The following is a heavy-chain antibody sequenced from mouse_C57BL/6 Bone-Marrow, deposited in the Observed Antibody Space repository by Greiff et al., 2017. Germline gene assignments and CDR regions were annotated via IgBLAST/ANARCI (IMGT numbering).Heavy chain of an antibody. J-gene: IGHJ1*03. Sequence: EVQGVESGAELVRPGASVKLSCTASGFNIKDDYMHWVKQRPEQGLEWIGWIDPENGDTEYASKFQGKATITADTSSNTAYLQLSSLTSEDTAVYYCTTSIYYDYDGGGYFDVWGTGTTVTVSS. CDR2: IDPENGDT. CDR1: GFNIKDDY. V-gene: IGHV14-4*01. D-gene: IGHD2-4*01. CDR3: TTSIYYDYDGGGYFDV.